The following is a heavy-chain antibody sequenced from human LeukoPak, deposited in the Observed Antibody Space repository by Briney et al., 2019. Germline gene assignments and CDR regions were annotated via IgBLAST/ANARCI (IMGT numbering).Heavy chain of an antibody. V-gene: IGHV5-51*01. J-gene: IGHJ3*02. D-gene: IGHD6-13*01. CDR3: ARSYSNSWGAFDI. Sequence: GESLQISCKSAGYNFINYWIGWVRRMPGKGREWMGIIYPGDASSRYSPSFQGQVTISADKSISTPYLQWSSLKASDTAMYYCARSYSNSWGAFDIWAQGTMVTVSS. CDR1: GYNFINYW. CDR2: IYPGDASS.